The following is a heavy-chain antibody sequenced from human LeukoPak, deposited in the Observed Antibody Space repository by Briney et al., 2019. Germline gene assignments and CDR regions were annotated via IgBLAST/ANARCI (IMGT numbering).Heavy chain of an antibody. Sequence: SETLSLACTVSGGSISSYYWSWIRQPPGKGLEWNGYIYTSGSTNYNPSLKSRVTISVDTSKNKFSLKLSSVTAADTAVYYCARVRVVVPAAMAWFDPWGQGTLVTVSS. V-gene: IGHV4-4*09. J-gene: IGHJ5*02. CDR3: ARVRVVVPAAMAWFDP. CDR1: GGSISSYY. CDR2: IYTSGST. D-gene: IGHD2-2*01.